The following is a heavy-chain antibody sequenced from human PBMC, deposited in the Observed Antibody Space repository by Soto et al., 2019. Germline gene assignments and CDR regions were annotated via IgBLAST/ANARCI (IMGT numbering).Heavy chain of an antibody. CDR3: ARDAVTSYWYFDL. Sequence: GGSLRLSCAASGFTFSSYSMNWVRQAPGKGLEWVSYISSSSSTIYYADSVKGRFTISRDNAKNSLYLQMNSLRAEDTAVYYCARDAVTSYWYFDLWGRGTLVTVSS. CDR2: ISSSSSTI. J-gene: IGHJ2*01. V-gene: IGHV3-48*01. CDR1: GFTFSSYS. D-gene: IGHD4-17*01.